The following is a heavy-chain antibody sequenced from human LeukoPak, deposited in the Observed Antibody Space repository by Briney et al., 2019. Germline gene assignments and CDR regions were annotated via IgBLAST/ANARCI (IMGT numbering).Heavy chain of an antibody. V-gene: IGHV5-51*01. CDR2: IYPGDSDT. CDR1: GYSFTSYW. J-gene: IGHJ4*02. Sequence: GEPLKISCKGSGYSFTSYWIGWVRQMPGKGLEWMGIIYPGDSDTRYSPSFQGQVTIAADKSISTAYLQWSSLKATDTAMYYCARHYSGYDLELGYWGQGTLVTVSS. CDR3: ARHYSGYDLELGY. D-gene: IGHD5-12*01.